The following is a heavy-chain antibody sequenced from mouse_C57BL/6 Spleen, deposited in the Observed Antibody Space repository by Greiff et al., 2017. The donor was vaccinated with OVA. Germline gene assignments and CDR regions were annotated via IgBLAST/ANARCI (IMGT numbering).Heavy chain of an antibody. V-gene: IGHV5-17*01. CDR3: ARGGWDVYYAMDY. D-gene: IGHD4-1*01. CDR1: GFTFSDYG. Sequence: EVMLVESGGGLVKPGGSLKLSCAASGFTFSDYGMHWVRQAPEKGLEWVAYISSGSSTIYYADTVKGRFTISRDNAKNTLFLQMTSLRSEDTAMYYCARGGWDVYYAMDYWGQGTSVTVSS. J-gene: IGHJ4*01. CDR2: ISSGSSTI.